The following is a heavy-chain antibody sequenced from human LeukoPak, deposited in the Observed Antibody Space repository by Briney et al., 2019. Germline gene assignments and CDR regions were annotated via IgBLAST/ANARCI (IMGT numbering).Heavy chain of an antibody. CDR1: GFTVSSNY. Sequence: PGGSLRLSCAASGFTVSSNYVSWVRQARGKGLEWVSVIYSGGSTYYADSVKGRFTIARDNSKNTLYLQKNSLRAEDTAVYYCASHDYSNYPYYYYMDVWGKGTTVTVSS. CDR2: IYSGGST. CDR3: ASHDYSNYPYYYYMDV. D-gene: IGHD4-11*01. J-gene: IGHJ6*03. V-gene: IGHV3-53*01.